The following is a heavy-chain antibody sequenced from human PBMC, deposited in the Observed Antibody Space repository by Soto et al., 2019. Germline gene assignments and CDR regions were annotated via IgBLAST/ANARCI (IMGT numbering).Heavy chain of an antibody. CDR3: ARDEYSGYANDAFDI. CDR2: IYHSGST. V-gene: IGHV4-4*02. D-gene: IGHD5-12*01. CDR1: GGSISSSNW. Sequence: PSETLSLTCAVSGGSISSSNWWSCVRQPPGKGLEWIGEIYHSGSTNYNPPLKSRVTISVDKSKNQFSLKLSSVTAADTAVYYCARDEYSGYANDAFDIWGQGTMVT. J-gene: IGHJ3*02.